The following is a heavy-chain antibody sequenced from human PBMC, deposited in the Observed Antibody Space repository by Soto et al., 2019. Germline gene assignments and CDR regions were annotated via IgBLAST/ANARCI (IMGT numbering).Heavy chain of an antibody. CDR2: ISYDGSTK. D-gene: IGHD4-17*01. CDR3: ARDQSSTVITSTHFDP. V-gene: IGHV3-30-3*01. J-gene: IGHJ5*02. CDR1: GFTLRNYA. Sequence: GGCLRLSCAAYGFTLRNYAMEWVRPAPGKGLEWVSVISYDGSTKYYADSVKGRFTIFRDNSKNTLYLQMNSRRPEDTAMYYCARDQSSTVITSTHFDPWGQGTLVTVSS.